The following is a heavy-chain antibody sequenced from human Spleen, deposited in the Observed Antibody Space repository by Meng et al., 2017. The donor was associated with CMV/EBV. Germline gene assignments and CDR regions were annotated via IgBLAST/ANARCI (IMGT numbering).Heavy chain of an antibody. CDR2: ISRGGIT. J-gene: IGHJ5*02. D-gene: IGHD3-22*01. CDR1: TVSTDY. V-gene: IGHV4-34*01. Sequence: TVSTDYWTWIRQRHRKGLGGRGEISRGGITHDDPYLGSRIYISIDKSKNQFSLRVSSVTAADTAVYNCARWAFGRDSDGYHNWFDPWGQGTLVTVSS. CDR3: ARWAFGRDSDGYHNWFDP.